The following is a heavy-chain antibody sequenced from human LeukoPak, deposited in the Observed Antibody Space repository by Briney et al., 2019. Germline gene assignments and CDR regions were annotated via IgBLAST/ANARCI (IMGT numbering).Heavy chain of an antibody. V-gene: IGHV1-2*02. CDR3: ASEGRWESGYKFGSGTSALDY. CDR1: RYIFTGYQ. D-gene: IGHD3-10*01. CDR2: INPKSGDT. J-gene: IGHJ4*02. Sequence: GASVKVSCKASRYIFTGYQIHWVRQAPGQGLEWMGWINPKSGDTNYPQKFRDRVTVTRDSSISTVYMELSSLRSDGTAVYYCASEGRWESGYKFGSGTSALDYWGQGTPVSVSS.